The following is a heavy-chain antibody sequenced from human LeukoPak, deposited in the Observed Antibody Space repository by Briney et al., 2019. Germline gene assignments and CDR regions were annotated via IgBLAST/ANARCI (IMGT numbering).Heavy chain of an antibody. D-gene: IGHD4-17*01. CDR3: ARLYGVYLIDY. V-gene: IGHV3-33*01. Sequence: PGGSLRLSRAASASDFSRHGMHCVRQAPAKGLEWVALIWFDGSQEYYADSVRGRFTVSRDNSNNMVYLQMNRLRDEDTRFYYCARLYGVYLIDYWGQGTLVTVSS. CDR2: IWFDGSQE. CDR1: ASDFSRHG. J-gene: IGHJ4*02.